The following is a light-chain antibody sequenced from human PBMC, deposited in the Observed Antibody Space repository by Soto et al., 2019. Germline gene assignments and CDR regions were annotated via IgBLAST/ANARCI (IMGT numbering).Light chain of an antibody. J-gene: IGLJ3*02. CDR1: SSDVGAHNY. CDR2: DVN. Sequence: QSVVTQPPSASGSPGQSLTVSCTGTSSDVGAHNYVSWYQQNPGKAPKIMLYDVNKRPSGVPDRFSGSKSGNTASLTVSGLHAEDEADYYCSSYAGGNNWVFGGGTKLTV. V-gene: IGLV2-8*01. CDR3: SSYAGGNNWV.